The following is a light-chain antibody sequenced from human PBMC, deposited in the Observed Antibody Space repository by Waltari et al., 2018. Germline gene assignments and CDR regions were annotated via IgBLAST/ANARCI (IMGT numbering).Light chain of an antibody. CDR1: SSNIGAGYD. Sequence: QSVLTQPPSVSGAPGQRVTISCTGSSSNIGAGYDVHWYQQLPGTAPNLLIYGNSNRPSGVPDRFSGSKSGTSASLAITGLQAEDEADYYCQSYDSSLPVVFGGGTKLTVL. CDR3: QSYDSSLPVV. J-gene: IGLJ2*01. V-gene: IGLV1-40*01. CDR2: GNS.